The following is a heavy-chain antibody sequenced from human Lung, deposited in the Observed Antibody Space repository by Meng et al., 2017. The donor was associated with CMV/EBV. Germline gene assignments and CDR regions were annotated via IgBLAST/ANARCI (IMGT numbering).Heavy chain of an antibody. CDR3: ARGGPCSNGVCSDYGMDG. V-gene: IGHV3-7*01. CDR2: IKQDGSDK. CDR1: GFTFSGYW. D-gene: IGHD2-8*01. J-gene: IGHJ6*02. Sequence: GGSXRLXXAASGFTFSGYWMNWVRQAPGKGLEWVANIKQDGSDKYYADSVKGRFTISRDNAENSLYLQMNSLRAEDTAIYYCARGGPCSNGVCSDYGMDGXGQGXTVTVSS.